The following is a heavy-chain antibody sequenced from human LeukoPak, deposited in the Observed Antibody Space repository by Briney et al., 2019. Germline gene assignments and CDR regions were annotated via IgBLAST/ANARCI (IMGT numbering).Heavy chain of an antibody. Sequence: SETLSLTCTVSGGSISSSSYYWGWIRQPPGKGLEWIGSIYYSGSTYYNPSLKSRVTISVDTSKNQFSLKLSSVTAADTAVYYCAPRAAAGTNWFDPWGQGTLVTVSS. J-gene: IGHJ5*02. CDR3: APRAAAGTNWFDP. D-gene: IGHD6-13*01. CDR1: GGSISSSSYY. CDR2: IYYSGST. V-gene: IGHV4-39*01.